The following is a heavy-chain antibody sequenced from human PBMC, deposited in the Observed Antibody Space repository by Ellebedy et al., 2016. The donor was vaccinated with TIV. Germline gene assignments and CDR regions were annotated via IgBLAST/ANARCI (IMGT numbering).Heavy chain of an antibody. V-gene: IGHV5-51*01. J-gene: IGHJ2*01. CDR2: IYPGNSDS. D-gene: IGHD6-13*01. CDR3: ARAPASGYWYFDL. CDR1: GYSFSDYW. Sequence: GKSLKISCKGSGYSFSDYWIGWVRQKPGKGLEWMGMIYPGNSDSRYRPTFRGQVTISADESTSTAYLQWSSLSASDTAIYFCARAPASGYWYFDLWGRGTLVTVSS.